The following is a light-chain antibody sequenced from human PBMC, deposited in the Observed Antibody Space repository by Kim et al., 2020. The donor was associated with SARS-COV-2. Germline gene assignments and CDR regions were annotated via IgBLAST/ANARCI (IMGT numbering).Light chain of an antibody. Sequence: ALGQTVRNTCQGDSLRSYYASWYQQKPGQAPVLVIYGKNNRPSGIPDRVSGSSSGNTASLTITGAQAEDEADYYCNSRDSSGNHVVFGGGTQLTVL. CDR2: GKN. J-gene: IGLJ2*01. V-gene: IGLV3-19*01. CDR3: NSRDSSGNHVV. CDR1: SLRSYY.